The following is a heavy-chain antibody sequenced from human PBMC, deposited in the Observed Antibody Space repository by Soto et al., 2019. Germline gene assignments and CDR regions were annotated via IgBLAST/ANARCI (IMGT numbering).Heavy chain of an antibody. J-gene: IGHJ4*02. D-gene: IGHD6-6*01. CDR1: GYTFTSYY. Sequence: QVQLVQSGAEVKKPGASVKVSCKASGYTFTSYYMHWVRQAPGQGLEWMGIINPSGGSTSYAQKFQGRVTMTRDTSTSTVYMELSSLRSEDTAVYYCASLRVSSIAARPFDYWGQGTLVTVSS. V-gene: IGHV1-46*01. CDR2: INPSGGST. CDR3: ASLRVSSIAARPFDY.